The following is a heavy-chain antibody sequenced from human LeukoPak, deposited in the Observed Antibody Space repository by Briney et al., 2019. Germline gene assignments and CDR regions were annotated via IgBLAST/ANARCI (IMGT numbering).Heavy chain of an antibody. J-gene: IGHJ6*03. V-gene: IGHV4-34*01. CDR1: GGSFSGYY. Sequence: PSETLSLTCAVYGGSFSGYYWSWIRQPPGKGLEWIGEINHSGSTEYNPSLKSRVTISVDTSKNQFSLKLSSVTAADTAVYYCARCYYYYYMDVWGKGTTVTISS. CDR2: INHSGST. CDR3: ARCYYYYYMDV.